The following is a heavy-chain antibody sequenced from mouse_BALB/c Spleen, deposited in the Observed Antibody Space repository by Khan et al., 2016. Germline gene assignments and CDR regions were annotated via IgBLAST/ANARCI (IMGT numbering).Heavy chain of an antibody. V-gene: IGHV3-2*02. CDR1: GYSITSDYA. J-gene: IGHJ1*01. Sequence: VQLKESGPGLVKPSQSLSLTCTVTGYSITSDYAWNWIRQFPGNKLEWMGYIRYSGSTTYNPSPKSRISITRDTSKNQFFLQLYSVTTEDTATDYCTRSPTATRYFDVWGAGTTVTVSS. CDR2: IRYSGST. D-gene: IGHD1-2*01. CDR3: TRSPTATRYFDV.